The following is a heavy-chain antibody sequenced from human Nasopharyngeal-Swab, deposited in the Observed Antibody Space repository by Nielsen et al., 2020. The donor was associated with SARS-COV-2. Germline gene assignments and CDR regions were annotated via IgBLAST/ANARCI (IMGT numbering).Heavy chain of an antibody. D-gene: IGHD3-9*01. CDR1: GGSFSGYY. CDR2: INHSAGT. Sequence: SETLSLTCAVYGGSFSGYYWSWIRQPPGKGLEWIGEINHSAGTKYNPSLKSRVTISVDTSKNQFSLKLRSVTAPDTAVYYCARAGVDISTGSSGGCFDYWGQGTLVTVSS. J-gene: IGHJ4*02. CDR3: ARAGVDISTGSSGGCFDY. V-gene: IGHV4-34*01.